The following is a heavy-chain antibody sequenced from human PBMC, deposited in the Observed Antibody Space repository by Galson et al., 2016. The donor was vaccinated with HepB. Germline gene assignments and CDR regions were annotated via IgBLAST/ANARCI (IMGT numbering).Heavy chain of an antibody. V-gene: IGHV1-69*13. D-gene: IGHD5-24*01. CDR1: GGTFSSYA. J-gene: IGHJ6*02. Sequence: SVKVSCKASGGTFSSYAISWVRQAPGQGLEWMGVIINLYRTANYALKFQGRVTITADESTSTAHMEVSSLRYEDTAVYYCARVRDGYNTHFYYGMDVWGRGTLVSVSS. CDR2: IINLYRTA. CDR3: ARVRDGYNTHFYYGMDV.